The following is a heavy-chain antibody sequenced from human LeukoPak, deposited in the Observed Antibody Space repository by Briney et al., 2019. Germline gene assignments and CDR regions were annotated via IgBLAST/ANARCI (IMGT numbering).Heavy chain of an antibody. CDR3: ARAPIVVVPAAEYYFDY. Sequence: PGRSLRLSCAASGFTFDDYAMHWVRQAPGKGLEWVAVISYDGSNKYYADSVKGRFTISRDNSKNTLYLQMNSLRAEDTAVYYCARAPIVVVPAAEYYFDYWGQGTLVTVSS. J-gene: IGHJ4*02. CDR2: ISYDGSNK. V-gene: IGHV3-30-3*01. CDR1: GFTFDDYA. D-gene: IGHD2-2*01.